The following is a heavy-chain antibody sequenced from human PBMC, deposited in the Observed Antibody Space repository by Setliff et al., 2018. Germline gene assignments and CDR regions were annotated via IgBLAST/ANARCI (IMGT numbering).Heavy chain of an antibody. CDR2: ISSYNGNT. CDR3: ARSSDSGYYHQRDAFDI. Sequence: ASVKVSCKASGYSFQRYGINWLRQAPGQGLEWLGWISSYNGNTKYAQTVQDRIRVTTDTSTSTSYMELRSLRSDDTAVYFCARSSDSGYYHQRDAFDIGGQGTRVTVSS. D-gene: IGHD3-22*01. J-gene: IGHJ3*02. CDR1: GYSFQRYG. V-gene: IGHV1-18*04.